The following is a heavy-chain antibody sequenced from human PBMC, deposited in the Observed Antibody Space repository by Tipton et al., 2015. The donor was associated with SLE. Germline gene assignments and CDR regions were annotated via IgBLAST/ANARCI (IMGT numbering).Heavy chain of an antibody. J-gene: IGHJ6*02. CDR3: ARHHGSGWLYGLDV. CDR2: IYDGGST. D-gene: IGHD6-19*01. Sequence: TLSLTCTVSDASINSGDYYWVWIRQPPGKGLEWVGSIYDGGSTYYNPSLKSRVTISIDTSRNQFSLKLDSVTAADTAVYYCARHHGSGWLYGLDVWGQGTTVTVSS. CDR1: DASINSGDYY. V-gene: IGHV4-39*01.